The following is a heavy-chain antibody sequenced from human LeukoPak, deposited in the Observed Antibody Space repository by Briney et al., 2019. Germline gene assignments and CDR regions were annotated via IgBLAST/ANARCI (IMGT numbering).Heavy chain of an antibody. V-gene: IGHV4-30-4*01. J-gene: IGHJ6*02. CDR1: GGSISSGDYY. CDR2: IYYSGST. D-gene: IGHD3-10*02. Sequence: SETLSLTCTVSGGSISSGDYYWSWIRQPPGKGLEWIGYIYYSGSTYYNPSLKSRVTISVDTSKSQFSLKLSSVTAADTAVYYCARVVRGSYGMDVWGQGTTVTVSS. CDR3: ARVVRGSYGMDV.